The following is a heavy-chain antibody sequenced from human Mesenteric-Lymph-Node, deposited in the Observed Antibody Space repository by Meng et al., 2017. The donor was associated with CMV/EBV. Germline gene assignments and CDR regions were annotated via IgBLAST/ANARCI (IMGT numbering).Heavy chain of an antibody. Sequence: GFTFSRYAMHWVRQAPGKGLEWVADITYDGSNKYYADSVKGRFTISRDNSKNTLYLQMNSLRAEDTAVFYCAKDYYGSGSYSCGMDVWGQGTLVTVSS. V-gene: IGHV3-30*04. CDR1: GFTFSRYA. CDR3: AKDYYGSGSYSCGMDV. D-gene: IGHD3-10*01. J-gene: IGHJ6*02. CDR2: ITYDGSNK.